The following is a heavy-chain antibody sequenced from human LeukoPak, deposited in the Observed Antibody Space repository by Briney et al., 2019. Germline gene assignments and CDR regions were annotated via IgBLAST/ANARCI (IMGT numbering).Heavy chain of an antibody. CDR2: INHSGST. V-gene: IGHV4-34*01. D-gene: IGHD3-16*02. J-gene: IGHJ4*02. CDR1: GGSFSGYY. CDR3: ARFPPNDYVWGSYRYRNY. Sequence: SETLSLTCAVYGGSFSGYYWSWIRQSPGKGLEWIGEINHSGSTNYNPSLKSRVTISVDTSKNQFSLKLSSVTAADTAVYYCARFPPNDYVWGSYRYRNYWGQGTLVTVSS.